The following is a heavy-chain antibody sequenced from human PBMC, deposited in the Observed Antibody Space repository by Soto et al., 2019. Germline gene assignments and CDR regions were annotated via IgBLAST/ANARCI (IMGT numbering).Heavy chain of an antibody. Sequence: GGSLRLSCAASGFTISSNAMYWVRQAPGKGLEWVSAISDRGDTTHYADSVKGRFTISRDTSKNTLYLQLNTLRADDTAVYYCAKDKPGTTSFDYWGQGTLVTVSS. CDR2: ISDRGDTT. CDR1: GFTISSNA. J-gene: IGHJ4*02. D-gene: IGHD1-1*01. V-gene: IGHV3-23*01. CDR3: AKDKPGTTSFDY.